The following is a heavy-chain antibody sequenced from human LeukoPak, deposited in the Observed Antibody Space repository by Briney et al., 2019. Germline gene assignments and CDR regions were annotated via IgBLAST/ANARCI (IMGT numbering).Heavy chain of an antibody. V-gene: IGHV3-30-3*01. Sequence: GGSLRLSCAASGFTFSTYTMAWVRQAPGKGLEWVAVISYDGSNKYYADSVKGRFTISRDNSKNTLYLQMNSLRAEDTAVYYCASTPYYYYGMDVWGQGTTVTVSS. J-gene: IGHJ6*02. CDR3: ASTPYYYYGMDV. CDR1: GFTFSTYT. CDR2: ISYDGSNK.